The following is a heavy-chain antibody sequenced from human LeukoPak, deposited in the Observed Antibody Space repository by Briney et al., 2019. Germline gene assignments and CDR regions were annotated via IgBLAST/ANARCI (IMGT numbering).Heavy chain of an antibody. V-gene: IGHV3-30*18. CDR2: ISYDGSNK. J-gene: IGHJ1*01. Sequence: GGSLRLSCAASGFTFSSYGTHWVRQAPGKGLEWVAVISYDGSNKYYADFVKGRFTISRDNSKNTLYLQMNSLRAEDTAVYYCAKDHSSSTGYFQHWGQGTLVTVSS. CDR3: AKDHSSSTGYFQH. D-gene: IGHD6-13*01. CDR1: GFTFSSYG.